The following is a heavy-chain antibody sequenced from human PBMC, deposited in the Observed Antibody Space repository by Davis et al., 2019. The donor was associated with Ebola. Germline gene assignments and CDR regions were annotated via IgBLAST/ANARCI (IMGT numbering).Heavy chain of an antibody. D-gene: IGHD6-13*01. CDR3: ARDSRPWKYAMDV. Sequence: GSLRLSCAVYGGTFSDYYYYWIRQTPGKGLEWIGETTHSGITNYNPSLKSRVTISVDTSKNQFSLKLSSVTAADTAVYYCARDSRPWKYAMDVWGQGTTVIVSS. J-gene: IGHJ6*02. V-gene: IGHV4-34*01. CDR2: TTHSGIT. CDR1: GGTFSDYY.